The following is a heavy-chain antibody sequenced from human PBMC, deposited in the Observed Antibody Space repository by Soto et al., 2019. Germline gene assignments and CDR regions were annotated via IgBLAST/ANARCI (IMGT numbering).Heavy chain of an antibody. CDR2: INHSGST. Sequence: PSETLSLTCTVSGGSVSSSSYYWGWVRQPPGKGLEWIGNINHSGSTNYNPSLKSRVTISVDTSKNQFSLKLSSVTAADTAVYYCARSWYYYYYMDVWGKGTTVTVSS. CDR1: GGSVSSSSYY. J-gene: IGHJ6*03. V-gene: IGHV4-39*07. CDR3: ARSWYYYYYMDV.